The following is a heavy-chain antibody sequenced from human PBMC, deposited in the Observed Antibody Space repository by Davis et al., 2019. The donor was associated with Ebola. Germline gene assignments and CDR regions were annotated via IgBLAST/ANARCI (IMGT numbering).Heavy chain of an antibody. Sequence: PGGSLRLSCEGSGYSFTTYWISWVRQTPGKGLEWMGRIDPSDSYTNYSPSFQGHVTISPDKSIKTAYLQWSSLKVSDTAIYYCARLHDFWSGHFDYWGQGALVTVSS. D-gene: IGHD3-3*01. CDR3: ARLHDFWSGHFDY. CDR1: GYSFTTYW. V-gene: IGHV5-10-1*01. J-gene: IGHJ4*02. CDR2: IDPSDSYT.